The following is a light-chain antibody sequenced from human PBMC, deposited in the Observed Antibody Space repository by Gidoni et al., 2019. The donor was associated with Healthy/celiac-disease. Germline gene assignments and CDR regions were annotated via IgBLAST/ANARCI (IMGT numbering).Light chain of an antibody. CDR2: GKN. Sequence: SSELTQDPAVSVALGQTVRIKCQGDSLRSYYASWYQQKPGQAPVLVIYGKNNRPSGIPDRFSGSSSGNTASLTITGAQAEDEADYYCNSRDSSGNLPVFGTGTKVTVL. V-gene: IGLV3-19*01. CDR3: NSRDSSGNLPV. CDR1: SLRSYY. J-gene: IGLJ1*01.